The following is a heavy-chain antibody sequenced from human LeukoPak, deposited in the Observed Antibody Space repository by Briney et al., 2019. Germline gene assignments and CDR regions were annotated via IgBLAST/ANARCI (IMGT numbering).Heavy chain of an antibody. J-gene: IGHJ4*02. CDR1: GYTFTSYA. V-gene: IGHV1-18*01. Sequence: ASVKVSCKASGYTFTSYAMHWVRQAPGQRLEWPGWISAYNGNTNYAQKLQGRGTMTTDTSTSTAYMELMSLRSDDTAVYYCARGLLRFANDYWGQGTLVIVSS. D-gene: IGHD3-3*01. CDR2: ISAYNGNT. CDR3: ARGLLRFANDY.